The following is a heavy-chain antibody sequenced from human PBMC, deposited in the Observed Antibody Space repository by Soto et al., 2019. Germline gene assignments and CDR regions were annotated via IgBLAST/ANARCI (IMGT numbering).Heavy chain of an antibody. Sequence: GGSLRLSCAASGFTFSTYWMHWVRQAPGKGLVWVSRIHSDGITTLYADSVTGRFTISRDNAKNTVFLQMNSLRAEDTAVYYCATGPTPAFAFWGRGTMCTGS. D-gene: IGHD1-1*01. CDR1: GFTFSTYW. CDR3: ATGPTPAFAF. J-gene: IGHJ3*01. V-gene: IGHV3-74*01. CDR2: IHSDGITT.